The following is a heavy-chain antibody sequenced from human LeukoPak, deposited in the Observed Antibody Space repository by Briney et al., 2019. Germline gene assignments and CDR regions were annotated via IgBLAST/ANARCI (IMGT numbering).Heavy chain of an antibody. CDR3: AKPGGAHWNPDY. V-gene: IGHV1-46*01. J-gene: IGHJ4*02. Sequence: GASVKVSCKASGYTFTSYDINWVRQATGQGLERMGIINPSGGSTSYAQKFQGRVTMTRDTSTSTVYMELSSLRAEDTAVYYCAKPGGAHWNPDYWGQGTLVTVSS. CDR1: GYTFTSYD. CDR2: INPSGGST. D-gene: IGHD1-1*01.